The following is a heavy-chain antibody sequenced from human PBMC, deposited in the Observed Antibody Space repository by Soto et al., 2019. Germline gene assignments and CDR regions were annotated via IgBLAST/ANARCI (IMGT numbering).Heavy chain of an antibody. CDR3: ARDRCSSTSCYNSDGMDV. V-gene: IGHV3-30-3*01. D-gene: IGHD2-2*02. J-gene: IGHJ6*02. CDR1: GFTFSNAW. Sequence: VQLVESGGGLVKPGGSLRLSCAASGFTFSNAWMSWVRQAPGKGLEWVAVISYDGSNKYYADSVKGRFTISRDNSKNTLYLQMNSLRAEDTAVYYCARDRCSSTSCYNSDGMDVWGQGTTVTVSS. CDR2: ISYDGSNK.